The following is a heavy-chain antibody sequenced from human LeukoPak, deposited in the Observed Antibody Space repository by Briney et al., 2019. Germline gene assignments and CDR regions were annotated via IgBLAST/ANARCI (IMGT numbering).Heavy chain of an antibody. J-gene: IGHJ4*02. CDR2: IYYSGST. D-gene: IGHD3-22*01. CDR3: ARRGYYDSSGFLTGTGIDY. V-gene: IGHV4-39*01. Sequence: WVRQPPGKGLEWIGSIYYSGSTYYNPSLKSRVTISVDTSKNQFSLKLSSVTAADTAVYYCARRGYYDSSGFLTGTGIDYWGQGTLVTVSS.